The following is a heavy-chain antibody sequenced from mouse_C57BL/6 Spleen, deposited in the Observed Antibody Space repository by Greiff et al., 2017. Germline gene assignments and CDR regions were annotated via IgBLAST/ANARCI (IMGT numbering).Heavy chain of an antibody. J-gene: IGHJ2*01. V-gene: IGHV5-16*01. CDR1: GFTFSDYY. CDR2: INYDGSST. D-gene: IGHD3-2*02. CDR3: AREGQLRLYFDY. Sequence: EVQRVESEGGLVQPGSSMKLSCTASGFTFSDYYMAWVRQVPEKGLEWVANINYDGSSTYYLDSLKSRFIISRDNAKNILYLQMSSLKSEDTATYYCAREGQLRLYFDYWGQGTTLTVSS.